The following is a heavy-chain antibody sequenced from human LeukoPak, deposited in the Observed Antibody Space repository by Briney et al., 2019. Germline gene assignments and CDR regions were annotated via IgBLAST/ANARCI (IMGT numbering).Heavy chain of an antibody. J-gene: IGHJ4*02. V-gene: IGHV4-4*07. D-gene: IGHD2-2*01. CDR1: GGSISSYY. CDR2: IYTSGST. Sequence: SETLSLTCTVSGGSISSYYWSWIRQPAGKGLEWIGRIYTSGSTNYNPPLKSRVTMSVDTSKNQFSLKLSSVTAADTAVYYCARDVAIYCSSTSCSYYSDYWGQGTLVTVSS. CDR3: ARDVAIYCSSTSCSYYSDY.